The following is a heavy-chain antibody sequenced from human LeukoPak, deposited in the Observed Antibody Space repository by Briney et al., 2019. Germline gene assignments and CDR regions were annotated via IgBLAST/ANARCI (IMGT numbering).Heavy chain of an antibody. Sequence: ASVKVSCKASGYTVISYGISWVRQAPGQGLEWLGWISAYNGNTNYAQKVQGRVTMTTDTSTRIVYMDLRSLRSDDTAMYYCARDRDGVAANFDYWGQGTLVTVSS. J-gene: IGHJ4*02. D-gene: IGHD5-24*01. CDR1: GYTVISYG. V-gene: IGHV1-18*01. CDR2: ISAYNGNT. CDR3: ARDRDGVAANFDY.